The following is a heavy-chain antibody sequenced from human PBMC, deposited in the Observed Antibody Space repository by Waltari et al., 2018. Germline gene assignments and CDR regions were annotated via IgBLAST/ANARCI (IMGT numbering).Heavy chain of an antibody. Sequence: QVQLVESGGGVVQPGRSLRLSCTASGFTFSSYAMPWVRQAPGKGLEWVAVISYDGSNKYYADSVKGRFTISRDNSKNTLYLQMNSLRAEDTAVYYCARDPGCGGDCPPFDYWGQGTLVTVSS. V-gene: IGHV3-30-3*01. CDR2: ISYDGSNK. J-gene: IGHJ4*02. D-gene: IGHD2-21*01. CDR3: ARDPGCGGDCPPFDY. CDR1: GFTFSSYA.